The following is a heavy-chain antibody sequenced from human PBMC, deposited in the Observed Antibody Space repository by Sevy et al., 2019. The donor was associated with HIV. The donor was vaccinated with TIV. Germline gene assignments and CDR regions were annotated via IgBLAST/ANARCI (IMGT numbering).Heavy chain of an antibody. CDR2: ISSSSSYI. J-gene: IGHJ6*03. CDR1: GFTFSSYS. V-gene: IGHV3-21*01. CDR3: ARVADYDFWSGYEQYYYYMDV. Sequence: GGSLRLSFAASGFTFSSYSMNWVRQAPGKGLEWVSSISSSSSYIYYADSVKGRFTISRDNAKNSLLLQMNSLRAEETAVYYCARVADYDFWSGYEQYYYYMDVWGKGTTVTVSS. D-gene: IGHD3-3*01.